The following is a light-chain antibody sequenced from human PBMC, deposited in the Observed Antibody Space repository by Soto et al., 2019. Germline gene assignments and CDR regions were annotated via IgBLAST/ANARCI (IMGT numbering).Light chain of an antibody. J-gene: IGKJ1*01. CDR3: QKRSNWPRT. CDR2: DAS. CDR1: QYVSRY. V-gene: IGKV3-11*01. Sequence: EIVLTQSPATLSLSPGERATLSCRASQYVSRYLAWYQQKPGQAPRLLIYDASNRATGIPARFSGSGSGTAFTLTISSLEPEDFAVYYCQKRSNWPRTFGHGTQVDIK.